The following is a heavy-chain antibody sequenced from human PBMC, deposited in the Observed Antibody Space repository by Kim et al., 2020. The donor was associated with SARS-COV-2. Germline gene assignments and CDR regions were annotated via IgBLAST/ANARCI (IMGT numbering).Heavy chain of an antibody. Sequence: SETLSLTCTVSGGSISSGGYYWSWIRQHPGKGLEWIGYIYYSGSTYYNPSLKSRVTISVDTSKNQFSLKLSSVTAADTAVYYCARVVPYDFWSGWIRYNWFDPWGQGTLVTVSS. CDR1: GGSISSGGYY. D-gene: IGHD3-3*01. CDR3: ARVVPYDFWSGWIRYNWFDP. V-gene: IGHV4-31*03. CDR2: IYYSGST. J-gene: IGHJ5*02.